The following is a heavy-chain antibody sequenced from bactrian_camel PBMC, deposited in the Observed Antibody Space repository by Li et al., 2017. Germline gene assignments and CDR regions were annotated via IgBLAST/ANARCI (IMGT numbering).Heavy chain of an antibody. CDR1: GYAISTKC. D-gene: IGHD1*01. CDR2: VYADDRP. J-gene: IGHJ4*01. Sequence: HVQLVESGGGSVQSGGSLRLSCAASGYAISTKCMAWFRQAPGKEREGVAAVYADDRPIYADSVKGRFSISTDSAKNTLYLQMTRLKPEDTSRYSCAADRLGLCMAVEWDQVNYDFWGRGTQVTVS. CDR3: AADRLGLCMAVEWDQVNYDF. V-gene: IGHV3S53*01.